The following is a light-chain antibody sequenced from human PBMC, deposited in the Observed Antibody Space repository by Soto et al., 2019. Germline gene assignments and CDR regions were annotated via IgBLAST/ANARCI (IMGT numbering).Light chain of an antibody. CDR1: SSDVGGYKY. CDR2: EVN. Sequence: QSALTQPPSASGSPGQSFTISCTGTSSDVGGYKYVSWYQQHPGKAPKLMIFEVNKRPSGVTDRFSGSKSGNTASLTVSGLQAEDEADYYCSSYAGINNLGVFGTGTKLTVL. J-gene: IGLJ1*01. V-gene: IGLV2-8*01. CDR3: SSYAGINNLGV.